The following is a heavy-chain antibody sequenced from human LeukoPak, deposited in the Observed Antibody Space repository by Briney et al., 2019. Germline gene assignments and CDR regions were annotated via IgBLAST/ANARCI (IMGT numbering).Heavy chain of an antibody. CDR1: GFTFSSYG. CDR3: AKDIRRYFDWLIRRGGGMLD. J-gene: IGHJ4*02. V-gene: IGHV3-30*18. CDR2: ISYDGSSK. Sequence: PGGSLRLSCAASGFTFSSYGMHWVRQAPGKGLEWVAFISYDGSSKYYADSVKGRFTISRDNSKNTLYLQMNSLRAEDTAVYYCAKDIRRYFDWLIRRGGGMLDWGQGTLVTVSS. D-gene: IGHD3-9*01.